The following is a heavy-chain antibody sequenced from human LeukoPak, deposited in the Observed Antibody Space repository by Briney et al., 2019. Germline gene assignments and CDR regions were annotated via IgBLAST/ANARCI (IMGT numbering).Heavy chain of an antibody. V-gene: IGHV5-51*01. CDR3: ARHSQRYCSGGSCSSDY. CDR2: IYRGDSDT. D-gene: IGHD2-15*01. Sequence: RGESLKTCCKGSGYCFTSYWICCRRPMAGEVQWWGGIIYRGDSDTKYSPSFQGQATISADKSISTAYLQWSSLKASDTAMYYCARHSQRYCSGGSCSSDYWGQGTLVTVSS. CDR1: GYCFTSYW. J-gene: IGHJ4*02.